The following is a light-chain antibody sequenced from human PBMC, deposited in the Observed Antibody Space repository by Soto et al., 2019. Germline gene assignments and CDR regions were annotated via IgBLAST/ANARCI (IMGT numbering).Light chain of an antibody. V-gene: IGLV1-40*01. Sequence: HSVLTQPPSLSGGPGRSVANSCTGSSSNIEAEYDVHWYQQLPGTAPKRLIYGDNNRPAGVPGRFSGSKSGNSASLAITRVQPEDEADYYCQSYDSSLTTFVFGTGTKATVL. CDR1: SSNIEAEYD. CDR3: QSYDSSLTTFV. J-gene: IGLJ1*01. CDR2: GDN.